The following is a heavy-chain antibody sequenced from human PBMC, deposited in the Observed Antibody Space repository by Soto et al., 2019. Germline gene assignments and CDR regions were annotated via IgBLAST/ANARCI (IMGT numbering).Heavy chain of an antibody. J-gene: IGHJ4*02. CDR3: ARVGGDYDFDY. V-gene: IGHV4-34*01. CDR2: INHSGST. Sequence: SETLSLTCAVYGGSFSGYYWSWIRQPPGKGLEWIGEINHSGSTNYNPSLKSRVTISVDTSKNQFSLKLSSVTAADTAVYYCARVGGDYDFDYWGQGTLVTVSS. D-gene: IGHD4-17*01. CDR1: GGSFSGYY.